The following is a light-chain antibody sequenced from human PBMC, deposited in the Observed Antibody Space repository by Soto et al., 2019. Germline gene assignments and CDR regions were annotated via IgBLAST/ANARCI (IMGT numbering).Light chain of an antibody. J-gene: IGKJ3*01. CDR1: QDISRY. CDR3: QPPPGTPFT. V-gene: IGKV1-9*01. Sequence: QLTQSPSSLSASVGDRVTITCRASQDISRYLAWYQQRAGNAPKLLIYGASTLQSGVPPRFSGSGSGTEFTLPISSLQPDAFATYHCQPPPGTPFTFGPGTTLDV. CDR2: GAS.